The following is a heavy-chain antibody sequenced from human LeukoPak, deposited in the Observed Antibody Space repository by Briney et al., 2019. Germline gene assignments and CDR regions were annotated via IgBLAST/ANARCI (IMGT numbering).Heavy chain of an antibody. D-gene: IGHD4-17*01. Sequence: SETLSLTCTVSGYSISSAYYWGWIRQPPGKRLEWIGSIYRSGSTYYNTSLKSRVTISVDTSNNQLSLKLSSVTAADTAVYYCARDNTVITGFDYWGQGTLVTVSS. V-gene: IGHV4-38-2*02. CDR1: GYSISSAYY. J-gene: IGHJ4*02. CDR2: IYRSGST. CDR3: ARDNTVITGFDY.